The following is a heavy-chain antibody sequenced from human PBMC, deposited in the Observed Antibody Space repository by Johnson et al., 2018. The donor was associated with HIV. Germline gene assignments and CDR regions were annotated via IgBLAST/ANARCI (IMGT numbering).Heavy chain of an antibody. CDR1: GFTFSSYW. CDR2: IKQDGSEK. V-gene: IGHV3-7*03. D-gene: IGHD4-11*01. Sequence: VQLVESGGGLVQPGGSLRLSCAASGFTFSSYWMSWVRQAPGKGLEWVANIKQDGSEKYYVDSVKGRFTISRDNSKNTLYMQMNSLRAEDTAVYYCAKDQNSHRAFDIWGQGTMVTVSS. CDR3: AKDQNSHRAFDI. J-gene: IGHJ3*02.